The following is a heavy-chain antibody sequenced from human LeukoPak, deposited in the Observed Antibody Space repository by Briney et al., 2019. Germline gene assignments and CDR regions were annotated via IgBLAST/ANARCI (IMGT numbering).Heavy chain of an antibody. V-gene: IGHV4-4*02. J-gene: IGHJ4*02. CDR2: IYHSGST. CDR1: GFTFSSYGM. Sequence: GSLRLSCAASGFTFSSYGMSWVRQPPGKGLEWIGEIYHSGSTNYNPSLKSRVTISVDKSKNQFSLKLSSVTAADTAVYYCASYRIAARPFDYWGQGTLVTVSS. D-gene: IGHD6-6*01. CDR3: ASYRIAARPFDY.